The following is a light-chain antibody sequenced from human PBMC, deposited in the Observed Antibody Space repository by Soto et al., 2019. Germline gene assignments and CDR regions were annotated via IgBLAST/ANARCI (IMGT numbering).Light chain of an antibody. CDR2: GAS. CDR1: QSVSSIN. J-gene: IGKJ3*01. V-gene: IGKV3-20*01. Sequence: EIVLTQSPGTLSLSPGERATLSCRASQSVSSINLAWYQQKPGQAPRLLIYGASSRATGIPDRFSGSGSGTDFTLTISRLEPEDFAGYYWQQYGSSPFTCGPGTKVDIK. CDR3: QQYGSSPFT.